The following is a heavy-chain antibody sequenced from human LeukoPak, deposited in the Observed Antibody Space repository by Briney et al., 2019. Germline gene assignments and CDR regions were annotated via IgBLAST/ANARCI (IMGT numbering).Heavy chain of an antibody. D-gene: IGHD2-15*01. Sequence: PSETLSLTCTVSGGSISSYYWSWIWQPPGKGLEWIGYIYYSGSTNYNPSLKSRVTISVDTSKNQFSLKLSSVTAADTAVYYCAREWRGRYYYYYMDVWGKGTTVTVSS. J-gene: IGHJ6*03. CDR1: GGSISSYY. V-gene: IGHV4-59*01. CDR2: IYYSGST. CDR3: AREWRGRYYYYYMDV.